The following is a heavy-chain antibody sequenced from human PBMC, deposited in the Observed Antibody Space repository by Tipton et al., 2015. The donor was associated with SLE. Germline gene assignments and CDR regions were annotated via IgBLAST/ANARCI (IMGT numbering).Heavy chain of an antibody. J-gene: IGHJ5*02. CDR2: ISYDGSNK. CDR1: GFSFSDYY. CDR3: ARDGYGSAWFDP. V-gene: IGHV3-30*03. D-gene: IGHD3-10*01. Sequence: SLRLSCAASGFSFSDYYMSWIRQTPGKGLEWVAVISYDGSNKYYADSVKGRFTISRDIAKNSLYLQMNSLRAEDTAVYYCARDGYGSAWFDPWGQGTLVTVSS.